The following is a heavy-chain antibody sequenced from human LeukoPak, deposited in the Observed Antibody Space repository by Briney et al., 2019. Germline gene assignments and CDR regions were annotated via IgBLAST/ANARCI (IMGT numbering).Heavy chain of an antibody. D-gene: IGHD5-18*01. V-gene: IGHV3-15*01. Sequence: GGSLRLSCAASGFTFNNAWMSWVRQAPGKGLEWVGHIKRKSDGGTTDYAAPVKGRFTISRDDSKNTLYVQMNNLEIEDTAVYYCTTEGYTYGNHGLDIWGQGTMVTVSS. CDR2: IKRKSDGGTT. J-gene: IGHJ3*02. CDR3: TTEGYTYGNHGLDI. CDR1: GFTFNNAW.